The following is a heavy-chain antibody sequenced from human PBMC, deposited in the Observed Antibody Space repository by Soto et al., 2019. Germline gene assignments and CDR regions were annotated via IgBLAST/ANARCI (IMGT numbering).Heavy chain of an antibody. V-gene: IGHV4-31*03. CDR2: IYSNGDT. Sequence: SETLSLTCSVSSDSMNSGGYYWSWIRQHPGKGLEWIGYIYSNGDTYYNPSLKSRVTISVDTSKNQFSLNLTSVTAADTAVYYCARSGGSSSGYYYYAMDVWGHGTTVTVYS. CDR1: SDSMNSGGYY. D-gene: IGHD6-6*01. CDR3: ARSGGSSSGYYYYAMDV. J-gene: IGHJ6*02.